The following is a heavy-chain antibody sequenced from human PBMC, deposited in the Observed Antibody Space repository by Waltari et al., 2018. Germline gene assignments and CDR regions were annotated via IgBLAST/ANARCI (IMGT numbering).Heavy chain of an antibody. V-gene: IGHV4-39*02. CDR2: MSYRGAS. D-gene: IGHD5-12*01. J-gene: IGHJ3*01. CDR3: ATYIGASLGTAAFDV. CDR1: GASISSNRHY. Sequence: QPQLQESGPGLVKPSETLSLTCSVSGASISSNRHYWVWIRQPPGQGLEWIGTMSYRGASYSSPALKSRATISRDTSKNHLSLKLGSVSAADTAVYYCATYIGASLGTAAFDVWGQGTMVTVSS.